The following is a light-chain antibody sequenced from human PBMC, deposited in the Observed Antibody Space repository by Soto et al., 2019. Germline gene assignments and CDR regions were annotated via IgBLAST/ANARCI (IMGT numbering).Light chain of an antibody. CDR3: QQRSNWPPIT. CDR1: QSVSSY. J-gene: IGKJ5*01. CDR2: DAS. V-gene: IGKV3-11*01. Sequence: EIVLTQSPATLSFSPGERSTLSCRASQSVSSYLAWYQQKPGQAPRLLIYDASHRATGIPARFSGSGSGTDFTLTISSLEPEDFAVYYCQQRSNWPPITFGQGTRLEIK.